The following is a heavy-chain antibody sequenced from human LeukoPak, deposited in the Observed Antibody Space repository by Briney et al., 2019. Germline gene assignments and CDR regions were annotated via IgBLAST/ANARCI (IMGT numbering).Heavy chain of an antibody. V-gene: IGHV4-31*03. D-gene: IGHD4-17*01. CDR1: GGSISSGGYY. CDR2: IYYSGST. J-gene: IGHJ5*02. CDR3: AREPGYGDSSYNWFDP. Sequence: SETLSLTCTVSGGSISSGGYYWSWIRQHPGKGLEWIGYIYYSGSTYYNLSLKSRVTISVDTSKNQFSLKLSSVTAADTAVYYCAREPGYGDSSYNWFDPWGQGTLVTVSS.